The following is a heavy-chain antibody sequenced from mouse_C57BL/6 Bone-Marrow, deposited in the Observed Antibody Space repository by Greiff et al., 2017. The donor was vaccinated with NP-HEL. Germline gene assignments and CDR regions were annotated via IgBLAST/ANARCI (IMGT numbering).Heavy chain of an antibody. D-gene: IGHD1-1*01. CDR1: GFTFSSYA. CDR2: ISDGGSYT. J-gene: IGHJ2*01. CDR3: AREGPYYYGSSY. V-gene: IGHV5-4*01. Sequence: EVKVVESGGGLVKPGGSLKLSCAASGFTFSSYAMSWVRQTPEKRLEWVATISDGGSYTYYPDNVKGRFTISRDNAKNNRYLQMSHLKSEDTAMYYCAREGPYYYGSSYWGQGTTLTVSS.